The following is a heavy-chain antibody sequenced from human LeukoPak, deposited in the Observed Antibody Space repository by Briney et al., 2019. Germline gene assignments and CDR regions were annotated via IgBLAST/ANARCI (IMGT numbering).Heavy chain of an antibody. CDR3: ARGTPYCTSASCYNF. D-gene: IGHD2-2*02. J-gene: IGHJ4*02. CDR2: ISSSGSTI. Sequence: GGSLRLSCAASGFTFSDYYMSWIRQAPGKGLEWVSYISSSGSTIYYADSVKGRFTISRDNAKNSLYLQMNSLRAEDTAVYYCARGTPYCTSASCYNFWGQGTLVTVSS. CDR1: GFTFSDYY. V-gene: IGHV3-11*01.